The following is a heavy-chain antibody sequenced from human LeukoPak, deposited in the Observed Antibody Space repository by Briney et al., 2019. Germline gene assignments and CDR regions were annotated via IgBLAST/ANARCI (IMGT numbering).Heavy chain of an antibody. CDR2: IYYTGST. D-gene: IGHD5-24*01. CDR1: GGSISSYY. V-gene: IGHV4-59*08. CDR3: ARHFEDAYRRSFDF. J-gene: IGHJ4*02. Sequence: SETLSLTCTVSGGSISSYYWSWIRQPPGRGLEWIAYIYYTGSTNYNPSLKSRVTISVDTSKNQFSLKLSSVTAADTAVYYCARHFEDAYRRSFDFWGQGTLVTVSS.